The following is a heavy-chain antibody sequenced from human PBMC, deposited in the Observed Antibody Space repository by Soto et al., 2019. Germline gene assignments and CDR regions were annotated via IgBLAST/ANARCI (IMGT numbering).Heavy chain of an antibody. CDR3: ARVGVSMVRGGMTHYYYYGMDV. D-gene: IGHD3-10*01. CDR1: GGTFSSYA. CDR2: IIPIFGTA. J-gene: IGHJ6*02. V-gene: IGHV1-69*13. Sequence: SVKVSCPASGGTFSSYAISWVRQAPGQGLEWMGGIIPIFGTANYAQKFQGRVTITADESTSTAYMELSSLRSEDTAVYYCARVGVSMVRGGMTHYYYYGMDVGGQGTTVTVSS.